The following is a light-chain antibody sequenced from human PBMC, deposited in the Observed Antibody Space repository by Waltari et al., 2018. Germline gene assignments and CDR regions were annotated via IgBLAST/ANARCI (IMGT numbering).Light chain of an antibody. V-gene: IGKV3-20*01. Sequence: EIVLTQSQGTLFLSPGERATLSCRASQSVSSSNLAWYQQNPGQAPRLLIYGASSRATGIPDRFSCSGSGTDFTLTISRLEPEDFAVYYCQQYGRSWNTCGQWPKLEIK. CDR2: GAS. CDR1: QSVSSSN. CDR3: QQYGRSWNT. J-gene: IGKJ2*01.